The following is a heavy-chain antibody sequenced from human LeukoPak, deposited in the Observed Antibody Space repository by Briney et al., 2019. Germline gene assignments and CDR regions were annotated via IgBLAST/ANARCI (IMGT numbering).Heavy chain of an antibody. V-gene: IGHV4-59*01. CDR1: GGSISSYY. Sequence: SETLSLTCTVSGGSISSYYWSWIRQPPGKGLEWIGYIYYSGSTNYNPSLKSRVTISVDTSKNQYSLKLSSVTAADTAVYYCARVRAARLDYWGQGTLVTVSS. CDR2: IYYSGST. D-gene: IGHD6-6*01. J-gene: IGHJ4*02. CDR3: ARVRAARLDY.